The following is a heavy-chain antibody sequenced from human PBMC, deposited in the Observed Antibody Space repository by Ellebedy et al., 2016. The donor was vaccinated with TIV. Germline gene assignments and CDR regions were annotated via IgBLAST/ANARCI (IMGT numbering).Heavy chain of an antibody. CDR2: INASGTT. CDR1: GGSFSGYF. CDR3: TKALGDTRYFDL. Sequence: MPSETLSLTCAVYGGSFSGYFWSWVRQPPGKGLEWIGEINASGTTNNNPSLKNRVTISVDTPKRQFSLRLTSVTAADTAVDYCTKALGDTRYFDLWGRGTVVTVSS. J-gene: IGHJ2*01. V-gene: IGHV4-34*01. D-gene: IGHD3-16*01.